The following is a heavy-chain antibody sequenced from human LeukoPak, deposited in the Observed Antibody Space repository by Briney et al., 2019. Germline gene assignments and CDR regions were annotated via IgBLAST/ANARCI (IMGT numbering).Heavy chain of an antibody. V-gene: IGHV4-34*01. CDR2: INHSGST. Sequence: PSETLSLTCTVSGGSISSYYWSWIRQPPGKGLEWIGEINHSGSTKYNPSLKSRVTISVDTSTKQFFLRLTSVTAADTAVYYCACHAVRYSAYDREEDAFDIWGQGTMVTVSS. CDR3: ACHAVRYSAYDREEDAFDI. J-gene: IGHJ3*02. CDR1: GGSISSYY. D-gene: IGHD5-12*01.